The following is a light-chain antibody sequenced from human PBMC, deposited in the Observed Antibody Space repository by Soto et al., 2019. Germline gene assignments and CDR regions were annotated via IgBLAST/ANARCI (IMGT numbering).Light chain of an antibody. CDR1: QTVTKSY. J-gene: IGKJ5*01. CDR3: LQHNSYPIT. Sequence: EIVLTQSPGTLSLSPGERATLSCRASQTVTKSYLAWYQQKPGQAPRLLIYGASTRATGIPARFSGSGSGTEFTLTISSLQPEDFATYYCLQHNSYPITFGQGTRLEIK. CDR2: GAS. V-gene: IGKV3-20*01.